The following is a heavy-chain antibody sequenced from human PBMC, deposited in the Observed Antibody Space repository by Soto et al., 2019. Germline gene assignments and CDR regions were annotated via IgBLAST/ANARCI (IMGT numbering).Heavy chain of an antibody. CDR2: IYYSGST. Sequence: SETLSLTCTVSGGSISSGGYYWSWIRQHPGKGLEWIGYIYYSGSTYYNPSLKSRVTISVDTSKNQFSLKLSSVTAADTAVYYCAREPHYYGSGTTTMNWFDPWGQGTLVTVSS. CDR3: AREPHYYGSGTTTMNWFDP. D-gene: IGHD3-10*01. J-gene: IGHJ5*02. CDR1: GGSISSGGYY. V-gene: IGHV4-31*03.